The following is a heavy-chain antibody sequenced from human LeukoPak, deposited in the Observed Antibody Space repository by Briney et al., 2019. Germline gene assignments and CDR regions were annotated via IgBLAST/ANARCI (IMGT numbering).Heavy chain of an antibody. J-gene: IGHJ4*02. V-gene: IGHV3-23*01. CDR3: ATGSDPPWQQPTA. CDR1: RFTFSSSA. CDR2: ISPNADHT. D-gene: IGHD6-13*01. Sequence: GGSLRLSCSASRFTFSSSAMTWVRQAAGKGLEWLSGISPNADHTFYADSVKGRFTISRDNPKNTLYLQMNSLRAEDTAAYFCATGSDPPWQQPTAWGQGTLVTVSS.